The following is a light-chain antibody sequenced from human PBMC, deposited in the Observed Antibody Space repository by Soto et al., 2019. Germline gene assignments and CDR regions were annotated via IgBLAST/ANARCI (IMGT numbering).Light chain of an antibody. CDR1: QSVSSN. Sequence: EIVLTQSPATLSLSPGERATLSCRASQSVSSNLAWYQQKPGQAPRLLIYDASNRATAIPARFSGGGSGTDFSLTISSLVHEDFAVYYCQQRFNWPRFTFGQGTKLEIK. CDR3: QQRFNWPRFT. CDR2: DAS. J-gene: IGKJ2*01. V-gene: IGKV3-11*01.